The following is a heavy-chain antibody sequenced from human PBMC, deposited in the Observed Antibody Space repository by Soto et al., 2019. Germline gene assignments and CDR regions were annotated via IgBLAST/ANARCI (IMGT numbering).Heavy chain of an antibody. Sequence: SETLSLTCTVSGGSISSGGYYWSWIRQHPGKGLEWIGYIYYSGSTYYNPSLKSRVTISVDTSKNQFSLKLSSVTAADTAVYYCASGQASYDSSGHGAFDIWGQGTMVTVS. CDR3: ASGQASYDSSGHGAFDI. V-gene: IGHV4-31*03. CDR1: GGSISSGGYY. CDR2: IYYSGST. J-gene: IGHJ3*02. D-gene: IGHD3-22*01.